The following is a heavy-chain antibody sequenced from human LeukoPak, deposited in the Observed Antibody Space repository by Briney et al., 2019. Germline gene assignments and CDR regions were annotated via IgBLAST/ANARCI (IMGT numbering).Heavy chain of an antibody. CDR2: ISGSGGST. J-gene: IGHJ4*02. V-gene: IGHV3-23*01. CDR1: GFTFSSYA. Sequence: GGSLRLSCAASGFTFSSYAMSWVRQAPGKGLEWASAISGSGGSTYYADSVKGRFTISRDNSKNTLYLQMNSLRAEDTAIYYCAKSEDIVVVPAAIYDYWGQGTLVTVSS. CDR3: AKSEDIVVVPAAIYDY. D-gene: IGHD2-2*01.